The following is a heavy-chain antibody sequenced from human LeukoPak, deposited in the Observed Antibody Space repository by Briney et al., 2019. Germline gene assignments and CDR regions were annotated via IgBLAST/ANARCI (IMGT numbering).Heavy chain of an antibody. CDR3: AKSTSPLYYYYGMDV. J-gene: IGHJ6*02. V-gene: IGHV3-74*01. CDR2: INSDGSST. CDR1: GFTFSSYW. Sequence: PGGSLRLSCAASGFTFSSYWMHWVRQAPGKGLVWVSRINSDGSSTSYADSVKGRFTISRDNAKNTLYLQMNSLRAEDTAVYYCAKSTSPLYYYYGMDVWGQGTTVTVSS. D-gene: IGHD2-2*01.